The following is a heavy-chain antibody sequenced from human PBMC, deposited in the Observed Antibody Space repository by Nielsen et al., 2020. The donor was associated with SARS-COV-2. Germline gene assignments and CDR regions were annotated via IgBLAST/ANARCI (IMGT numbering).Heavy chain of an antibody. CDR3: ARELSANVKYSSSWYVFDY. CDR1: GFTFSSYW. Sequence: GGSLRLSCAASGFTFSSYWMNWVRQAPGKGLEWVSSISSSSSYIYYADSVKGRFTISRDNAKNSLYLQMSSLRAEDTAVYYCARELSANVKYSSSWYVFDYWGQGTLVTVSS. D-gene: IGHD6-13*01. J-gene: IGHJ4*02. V-gene: IGHV3-21*01. CDR2: ISSSSSYI.